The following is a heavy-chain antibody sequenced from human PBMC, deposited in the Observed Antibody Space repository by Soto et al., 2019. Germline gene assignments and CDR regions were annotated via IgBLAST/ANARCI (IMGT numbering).Heavy chain of an antibody. V-gene: IGHV1-69*01. J-gene: IGHJ6*02. CDR1: GGTFSSYA. CDR2: IIPISGTA. CDR3: ARSQGSSTSVEICYYYYYGMDV. Sequence: QVQLVQSGAEVKKPGSSVKVSCKASGGTFSSYAISWVRQAPGQGLAWMGGIIPISGTANYAQKCQGRVTITADESTSTAYMELSSLRSEDTAVYYCARSQGSSTSVEICYYYYYGMDVWCQGTTVTVSS. D-gene: IGHD2-2*01.